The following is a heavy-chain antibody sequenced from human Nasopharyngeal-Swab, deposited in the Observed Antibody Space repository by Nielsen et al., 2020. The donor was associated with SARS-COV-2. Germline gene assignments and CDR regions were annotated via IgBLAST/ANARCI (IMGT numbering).Heavy chain of an antibody. J-gene: IGHJ4*02. Sequence: SETLSLTCIVSGGSVSSGSYYWSWIRQPPGKGLEWIGYIYYSGSTNYNPSLKSRVTISVDTSKNQFSLKLSSVTAADTAVYYCARAQRYCSGGSCYFSSSYYFDYWGQGTLVTSPQ. CDR3: ARAQRYCSGGSCYFSSSYYFDY. D-gene: IGHD2-15*01. V-gene: IGHV4-61*01. CDR1: GGSVSSGSYY. CDR2: IYYSGST.